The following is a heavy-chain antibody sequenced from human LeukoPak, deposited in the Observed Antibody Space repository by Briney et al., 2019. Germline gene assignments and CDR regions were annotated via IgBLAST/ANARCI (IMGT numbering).Heavy chain of an antibody. CDR2: ISSSSSTI. D-gene: IGHD6-13*01. CDR1: EFTFCSYS. Sequence: QSGGSLRLSCAASEFTFCSYSMNWVRQAPGKGLEWVSYISSSSSTIYYADSVKGRFTISRDNAKNSLYLQMNSLRAEDTAVYYCAYTPGQQVDYWGQGTLVTVSS. J-gene: IGHJ4*02. V-gene: IGHV3-48*04. CDR3: AYTPGQQVDY.